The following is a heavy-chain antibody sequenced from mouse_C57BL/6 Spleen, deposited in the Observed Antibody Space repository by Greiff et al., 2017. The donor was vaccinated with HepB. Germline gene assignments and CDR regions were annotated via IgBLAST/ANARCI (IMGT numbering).Heavy chain of an antibody. Sequence: EVQLQESGAELVKPGASVKLSCTASGFNIKDTYMHWVKQRPEQGLEWIGRIDPANGNTKYDPKFQGKATITADTSSNPASLQLSNLTSEDTAVYYYARINAGGQGPTLTVSS. CDR3: ARINA. J-gene: IGHJ2*01. V-gene: IGHV14-3*02. CDR2: IDPANGNT. CDR1: GFNIKDTY.